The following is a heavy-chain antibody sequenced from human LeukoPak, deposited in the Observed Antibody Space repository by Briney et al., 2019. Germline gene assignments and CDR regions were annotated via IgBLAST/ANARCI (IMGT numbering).Heavy chain of an antibody. D-gene: IGHD4-17*01. CDR1: GGSISSYN. J-gene: IGHJ4*02. Sequence: SETLSLTCTVSGGSISSYNWGWIRQPPGKGLEWIGYIYYSGSTNYNPSLKSRVTISVDTSKNQFSLKLSSVTAADTAVYYCARSLRSHYFDYWGQGTLVTVSS. CDR2: IYYSGST. CDR3: ARSLRSHYFDY. V-gene: IGHV4-59*01.